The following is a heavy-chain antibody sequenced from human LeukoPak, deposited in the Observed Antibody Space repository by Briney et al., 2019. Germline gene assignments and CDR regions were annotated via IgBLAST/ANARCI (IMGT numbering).Heavy chain of an antibody. Sequence: LSLTCTVSGGSISSGGYYWSWIRQHPGKGLEWVSAISRSDGSTYYADSVKGRFTISRDNSKNTLYLQMNSLRAEDTAIYYCARRPSTLRGDIYYYGMDVWGQGTTVTVSS. J-gene: IGHJ6*02. V-gene: IGHV3-23*01. CDR1: GGSISSGGYY. D-gene: IGHD3-10*01. CDR3: ARRPSTLRGDIYYYGMDV. CDR2: ISRSDGST.